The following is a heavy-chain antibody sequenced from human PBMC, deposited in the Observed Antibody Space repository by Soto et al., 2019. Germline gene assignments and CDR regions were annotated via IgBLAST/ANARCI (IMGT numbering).Heavy chain of an antibody. V-gene: IGHV1-69*12. CDR2: IIPIFGTA. CDR1: GGTFSSYA. J-gene: IGHJ6*02. Sequence: QVQLVQSGAEVKKPGSSVKVSCKASGGTFSSYAISWVRQAPGQGLEWMGGIIPIFGTANYAQKFQGRVTLTADESTSTAYMELSSLRSEDTAVYYCARDYEDYNPYYYYYGMDVWGQGTTVTVSS. CDR3: ARDYEDYNPYYYYYGMDV. D-gene: IGHD4-4*01.